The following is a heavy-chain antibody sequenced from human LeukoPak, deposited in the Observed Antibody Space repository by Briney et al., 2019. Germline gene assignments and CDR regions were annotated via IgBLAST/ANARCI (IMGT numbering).Heavy chain of an antibody. D-gene: IGHD3-10*02. Sequence: GGSLRLSCAASGFTFSSNYMTWVRQAPGKGLEWVSVIYSGGSTYYADSVKGRFTISRDNSKNTLYLQMNSLRAEDTAVYYCAEPGITMIGGVWGKGTTVTISS. CDR3: AEPGITMIGGV. CDR2: IYSGGST. CDR1: GFTFSSNY. J-gene: IGHJ6*04. V-gene: IGHV3-66*01.